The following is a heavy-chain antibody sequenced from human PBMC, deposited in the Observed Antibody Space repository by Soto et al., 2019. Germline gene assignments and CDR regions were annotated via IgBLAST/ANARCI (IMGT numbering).Heavy chain of an antibody. CDR1: GGTFSSYA. D-gene: IGHD3-10*01. CDR2: ILPIFGTA. Sequence: QVQLVQSGAEVKKPGSSVKVSCKASGGTFSSYAISWVRQAPGQGLEWMGGILPIFGTAHYAKKFQGRVTITADKSTNKDYMELSSLRSEDTAVYYCARDFGEWERPTGFDYWGQGTLVTVSS. CDR3: ARDFGEWERPTGFDY. V-gene: IGHV1-69*06. J-gene: IGHJ4*02.